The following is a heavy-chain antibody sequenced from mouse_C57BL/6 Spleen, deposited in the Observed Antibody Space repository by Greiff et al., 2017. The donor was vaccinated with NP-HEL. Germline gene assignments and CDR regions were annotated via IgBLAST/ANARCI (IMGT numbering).Heavy chain of an antibody. J-gene: IGHJ4*01. CDR1: GFTFSSYG. Sequence: EVMLVESGGDLVKPGGSLKLSRAASGFTFSSYGMSWVRQTPDKRLEWVATISSGGSYTYYPDSVKGRFTISRDNAKNTLYLQMSSLKSEDTAMYYCARRQIYDGYYSYAMDYWGQGTSVTVSS. D-gene: IGHD2-3*01. CDR2: ISSGGSYT. V-gene: IGHV5-6*01. CDR3: ARRQIYDGYYSYAMDY.